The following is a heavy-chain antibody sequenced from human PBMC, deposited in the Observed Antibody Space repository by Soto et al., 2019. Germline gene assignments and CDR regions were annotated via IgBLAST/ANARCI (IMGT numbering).Heavy chain of an antibody. J-gene: IGHJ4*02. CDR3: ARGMTPPGAPAWYYFDS. D-gene: IGHD2-8*02. CDR1: GASITGTSY. Sequence: LSLTCTVSGASITGTSYWSWIRQPAGKGLEWIGRFSLSGTTNYNPSLRSRVTMSADVSKNQFSLRLTSVTAADTALYYCARGMTPPGAPAWYYFDSWGQGTLVTVSS. CDR2: FSLSGTT. V-gene: IGHV4-4*07.